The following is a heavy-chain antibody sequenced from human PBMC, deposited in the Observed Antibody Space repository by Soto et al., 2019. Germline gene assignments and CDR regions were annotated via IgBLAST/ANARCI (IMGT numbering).Heavy chain of an antibody. CDR1: GYSFTSYW. D-gene: IGHD6-13*01. Sequence: GESLKISCKGSGYSFTSYWIGWVRQMPGKGLEWMGIIYPGDSDTRYSPSFQGQVTISADKSISTAYLQWSSLKASDTAMYYCARTAATGKYYYGVDVWGQGTTVTCSS. CDR3: ARTAATGKYYYGVDV. V-gene: IGHV5-51*01. CDR2: IYPGDSDT. J-gene: IGHJ6*02.